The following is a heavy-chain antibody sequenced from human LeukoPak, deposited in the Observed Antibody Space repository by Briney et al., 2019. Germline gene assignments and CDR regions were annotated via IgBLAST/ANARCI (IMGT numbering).Heavy chain of an antibody. V-gene: IGHV3-30*02. Sequence: PGGSLSLSCAASGFTFSSYGMHRVRQAPGKGLEWVAFIRYEGSNKYYVDSVKGRFTISRDNSKSTLHLQMNSLRVEDTAVYYCAKDASGYCVNGVCFPLDYWGQGTLVTVSS. CDR2: IRYEGSNK. J-gene: IGHJ4*02. CDR3: AKDASGYCVNGVCFPLDY. D-gene: IGHD2-8*01. CDR1: GFTFSSYG.